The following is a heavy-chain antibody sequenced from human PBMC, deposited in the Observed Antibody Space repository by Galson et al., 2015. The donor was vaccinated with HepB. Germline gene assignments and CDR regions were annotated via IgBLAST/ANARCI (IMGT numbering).Heavy chain of an antibody. J-gene: IGHJ6*02. Sequence: QSGAEVKKPGESLRISCKGSGYSFTSYWISWVRQMPGKGLEWMGRIDPSDSYTNYSPSFQGHVTISADKSISTAYLQWSSLKASDTAMYYCARRDAVVVAATDYNYYGMDVCGQWTTVAVSS. CDR3: ARRDAVVVAATDYNYYGMDV. CDR2: IDPSDSYT. D-gene: IGHD2-15*01. CDR1: GYSFTSYW. V-gene: IGHV5-10-1*01.